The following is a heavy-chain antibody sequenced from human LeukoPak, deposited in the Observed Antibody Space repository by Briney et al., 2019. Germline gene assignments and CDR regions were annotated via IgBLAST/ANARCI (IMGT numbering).Heavy chain of an antibody. CDR2: ISYDGSNK. CDR3: ARAEPDIVVVPAAIA. V-gene: IGHV3-30-3*01. Sequence: GGSLRLSCAASGFTFSSYAMHWVRQAPGKGLEWVAVISYDGSNKYYADSVKGRFTISRDNSKNTLYLQMNSLRAEDTAVYYCARAEPDIVVVPAAIAWGQGTLVTVSS. J-gene: IGHJ5*02. CDR1: GFTFSSYA. D-gene: IGHD2-2*01.